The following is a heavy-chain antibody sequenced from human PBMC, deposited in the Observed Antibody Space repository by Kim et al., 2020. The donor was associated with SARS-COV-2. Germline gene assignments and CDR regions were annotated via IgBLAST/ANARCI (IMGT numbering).Heavy chain of an antibody. V-gene: IGHV4-39*01. CDR3: ARRLQYYYDSSGSPFDY. D-gene: IGHD3-22*01. J-gene: IGHJ4*02. Sequence: LKSRVTISVDTSKNQFSPKLSSVTAADTAVYYCARRLQYYYDSSGSPFDYWGQGTLVTVSS.